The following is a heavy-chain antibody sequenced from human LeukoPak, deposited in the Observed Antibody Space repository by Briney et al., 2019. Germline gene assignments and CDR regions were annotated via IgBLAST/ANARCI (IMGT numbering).Heavy chain of an antibody. J-gene: IGHJ4*02. CDR2: IYYSGST. CDR1: GGSISSSSYS. CDR3: ARHSDSSGYYFDY. Sequence: SETLSLTCTVSGGSISSSSYSWGWIRQPPGKGLEWIGSIYYSGSTYYNPSLKSRVTISVDTSKNQFSLKLSSVTAADTAVYYCARHSDSSGYYFDYWGQGTLVTVSS. D-gene: IGHD3-22*01. V-gene: IGHV4-39*01.